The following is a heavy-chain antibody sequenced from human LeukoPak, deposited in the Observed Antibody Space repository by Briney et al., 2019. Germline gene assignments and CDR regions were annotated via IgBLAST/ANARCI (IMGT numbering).Heavy chain of an antibody. Sequence: PSASVKVSCKASGYTFTGYYMHWVRQAPGQGLEWMGWINPNSGGTNYAQKFQGRVTMTRDTSISTAYMELSRLRSDDTAVYYCAREERYSSSWYPFDYWGQGTLVTVSS. CDR1: GYTFTGYY. CDR2: INPNSGGT. V-gene: IGHV1-2*02. J-gene: IGHJ4*02. D-gene: IGHD6-13*01. CDR3: AREERYSSSWYPFDY.